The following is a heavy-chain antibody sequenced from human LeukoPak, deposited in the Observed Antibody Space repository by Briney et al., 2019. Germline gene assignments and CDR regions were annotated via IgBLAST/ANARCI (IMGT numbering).Heavy chain of an antibody. CDR3: ARGSYGDPTRFDP. D-gene: IGHD4-17*01. CDR2: ISSSSSYT. CDR1: GFTFSDYY. V-gene: IGHV3-11*05. J-gene: IGHJ5*02. Sequence: PGGSLRLSCAASGFTFSDYYMSWIRQAPGKGLEWVSYISSSSSYTNYADSVKGRFTISRDNAKNSLYLQTNSLRAEDTAVYYCARGSYGDPTRFDPWGQGTLVTVSS.